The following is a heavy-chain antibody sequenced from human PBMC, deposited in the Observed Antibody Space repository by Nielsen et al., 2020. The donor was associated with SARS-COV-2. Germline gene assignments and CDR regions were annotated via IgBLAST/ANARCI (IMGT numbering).Heavy chain of an antibody. V-gene: IGHV5-51*01. D-gene: IGHD6-13*01. J-gene: IGHJ5*02. CDR2: IYPGDSDT. CDR3: ARRRHSSSWYGKWTRTGFDP. Sequence: WIRQPPGKGLEWMGIIYPGDSDTRYSPSFQGQVTISADKSISTAYLQWSSLKASDTAMYYCARRRHSSSWYGKWTRTGFDPWGQGTLVTVSS.